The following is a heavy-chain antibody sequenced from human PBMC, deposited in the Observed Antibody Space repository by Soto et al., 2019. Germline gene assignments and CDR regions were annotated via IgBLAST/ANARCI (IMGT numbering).Heavy chain of an antibody. J-gene: IGHJ5*02. CDR1: GGSFSGYY. V-gene: IGHV4-34*01. CDR3: ARGQFGRITIFGVVITQNWFDP. CDR2: INHSGST. D-gene: IGHD3-3*01. Sequence: QVQLQQWGAGLLKPSETLSLTCAVYGGSFSGYYWSWIRQPPGKGLEWIGEINHSGSTNYNPSLKRRVTISVDTSKNQFSLKLSSVTAADTAVYYCARGQFGRITIFGVVITQNWFDPWGQGTLVTVSS.